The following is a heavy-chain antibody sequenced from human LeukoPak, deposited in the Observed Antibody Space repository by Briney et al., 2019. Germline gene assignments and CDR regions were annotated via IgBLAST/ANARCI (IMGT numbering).Heavy chain of an antibody. J-gene: IGHJ4*02. CDR1: GFTFSTFW. Sequence: PGGPLRLSCAASGFTFSTFWMGWVRQVPGKGLEWVANINQGGSAQYYVDSVKGRFTISRDNAENALYLQMNSLRAEDTAVYFCARDISASGIFFDSWGQGTLVTVSS. CDR2: INQGGSAQ. V-gene: IGHV3-7*01. D-gene: IGHD6-13*01. CDR3: ARDISASGIFFDS.